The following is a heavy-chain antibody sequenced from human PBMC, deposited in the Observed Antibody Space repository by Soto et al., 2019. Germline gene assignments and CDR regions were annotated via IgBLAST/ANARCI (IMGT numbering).Heavy chain of an antibody. V-gene: IGHV4-59*01. D-gene: IGHD2-2*01. CDR2: IYYSGST. Sequence: SETLSLTCTVSGGSISSYYWSWIRQPPGKGLEWIGYIYYSGSTNYNPSLKSRVTISVDTSKNQFSLKLSSVTAADTAVYYCARVAAAISYYFDYWGQGTLVTVSS. CDR3: ARVAAAISYYFDY. J-gene: IGHJ4*02. CDR1: GGSISSYY.